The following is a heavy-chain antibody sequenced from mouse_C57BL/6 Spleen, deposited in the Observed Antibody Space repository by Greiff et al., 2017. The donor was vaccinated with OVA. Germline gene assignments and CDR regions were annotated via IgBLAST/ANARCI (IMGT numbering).Heavy chain of an antibody. CDR1: GYTFTDYN. CDR2: INPNNGGT. Sequence: VHVKQSGPELVKPGASVKIPCKASGYTFTDYNMDWVKQSHGKSLEWIGDINPNNGGTIYNQKFKGKATLTVDKSSSTAYMELRSLTSEDTAVYYCARGDYYYGSSYGYFDVWGTGTTVTVSS. V-gene: IGHV1-18*01. J-gene: IGHJ1*03. D-gene: IGHD1-1*01. CDR3: ARGDYYYGSSYGYFDV.